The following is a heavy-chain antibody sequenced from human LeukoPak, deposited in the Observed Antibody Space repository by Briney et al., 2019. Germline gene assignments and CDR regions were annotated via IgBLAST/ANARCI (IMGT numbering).Heavy chain of an antibody. CDR1: GFTFSSYW. D-gene: IGHD2-2*02. CDR2: INIDGSST. Sequence: GGSLRLSCVAPGFTFSSYWMHWVRQAPGKGLVWVSHINIDGSSTDYADSVKGRFTISRDNAKNTLYLQLNSLRAEDTAVYYCARVRYCSSTSCYIYFEYWGQGTLVTVSS. V-gene: IGHV3-74*01. J-gene: IGHJ4*02. CDR3: ARVRYCSSTSCYIYFEY.